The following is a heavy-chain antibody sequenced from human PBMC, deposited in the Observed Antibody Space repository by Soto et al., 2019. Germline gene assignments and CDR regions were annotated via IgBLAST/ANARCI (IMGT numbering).Heavy chain of an antibody. CDR2: IIPIFGTA. Sequence: SVKVSCKASGGTFSSCAISWVRQAPGQGLEWMGGIIPIFGTANYAQKFQGRVTITADESTSTAYMELSSLRSEDTAVYYCARSRGVVTAMAGRGYYYGMDVWGQGTTVTVSS. J-gene: IGHJ6*02. V-gene: IGHV1-69*13. CDR1: GGTFSSCA. D-gene: IGHD2-21*02. CDR3: ARSRGVVTAMAGRGYYYGMDV.